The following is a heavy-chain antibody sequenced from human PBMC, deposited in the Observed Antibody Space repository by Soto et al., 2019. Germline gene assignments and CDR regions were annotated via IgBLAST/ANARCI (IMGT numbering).Heavy chain of an antibody. V-gene: IGHV1-46*01. Sequence: ASVKVSCKTSGFPFTNYFVHWVRQAPGQGLEWMGAINPGNRITNYALKFQGRVAMTRDTSTNTVYLELSSLRSEDTAVYSCARDPNYYDFWAGSYYYHGMDVWGQGATVTVSS. CDR2: INPGNRIT. CDR1: GFPFTNYF. D-gene: IGHD3-22*01. J-gene: IGHJ6*02. CDR3: ARDPNYYDFWAGSYYYHGMDV.